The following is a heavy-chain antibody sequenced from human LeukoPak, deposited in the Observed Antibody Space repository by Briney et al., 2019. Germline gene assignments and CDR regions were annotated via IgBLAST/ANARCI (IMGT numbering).Heavy chain of an antibody. CDR3: ARDCSGRDGYNYDFDY. CDR2: ISSSSSYI. V-gene: IGHV3-21*01. CDR1: GFTFSSYS. J-gene: IGHJ4*02. Sequence: GGSLRLSCAASGFTFSSYSMNWVRQAPGKGLEWVSSISSSSSYIYYADSVKGRFTISRDNAKNSLYLQMNSLRAEDTAVYYCARDCSGRDGYNYDFDYWGQGTLVTVSS. D-gene: IGHD5-24*01.